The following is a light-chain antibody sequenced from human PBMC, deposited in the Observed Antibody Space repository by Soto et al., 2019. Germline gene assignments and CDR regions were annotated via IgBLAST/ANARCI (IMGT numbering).Light chain of an antibody. Sequence: QSALTQPASVSGSPGQSITISCTGTSSDVGDYNYVFWYQQHPGTAPKLMIYNLSNRPSGFSELFYGSKSGNTATLTISGIQAEDEDDYYDSSYIRNSTLTVFGGGTKLTVL. J-gene: IGLJ2*01. V-gene: IGLV2-14*01. CDR1: SSDVGDYNY. CDR2: NLS. CDR3: SSYIRNSTLTV.